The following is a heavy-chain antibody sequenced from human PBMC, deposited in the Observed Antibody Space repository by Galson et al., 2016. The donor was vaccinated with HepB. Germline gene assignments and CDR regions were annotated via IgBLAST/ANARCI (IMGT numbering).Heavy chain of an antibody. CDR1: GFTFSNYD. J-gene: IGHJ6*02. Sequence: SLRLSCAASGFTFSNYDIKWVRQAPGKGLEWVAAISDGGGDQYYADSVKGRFTISRDNSKNSLYLQMNSLRPDDTAVYFCARTMARGVDFYYYGMDVWGQGTTVAVSS. CDR3: ARTMARGVDFYYYGMDV. V-gene: IGHV3-30*03. CDR2: ISDGGGDQ. D-gene: IGHD3-10*01.